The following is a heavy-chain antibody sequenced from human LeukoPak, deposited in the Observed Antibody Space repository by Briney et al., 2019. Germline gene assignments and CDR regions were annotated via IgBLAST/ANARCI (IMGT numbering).Heavy chain of an antibody. V-gene: IGHV1-69*05. D-gene: IGHD2-15*01. CDR2: IIPISGTA. CDR1: GGTFSSYA. CDR3: ARGARSGGSWDYYYYYMDV. J-gene: IGHJ6*03. Sequence: SEKVSCKASGGTFSSYAISWVRQAPGQGLEWMGGIIPISGTANYAQKFQGRVTITTDESTSTAYMELSSLRSEDTAVYYCARGARSGGSWDYYYYYMDVWGKGTTVTVSS.